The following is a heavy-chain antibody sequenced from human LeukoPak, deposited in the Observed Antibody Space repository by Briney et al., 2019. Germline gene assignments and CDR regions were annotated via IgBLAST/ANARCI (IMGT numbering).Heavy chain of an antibody. V-gene: IGHV5-51*01. CDR3: ARSVTGTRNYYYYYMDV. CDR2: NYPCDSDT. Sequence: PGESLKISCKGSGYSFTSYCNGWGRQMPGKGLEWMGMNYPCDSDTRYSPSFQGQVTISADKSISTAYLQWSSLKASDTAMYYCARSVTGTRNYYYYYMDVWGKGTTVTVSS. J-gene: IGHJ6*03. D-gene: IGHD1-7*01. CDR1: GYSFTSYC.